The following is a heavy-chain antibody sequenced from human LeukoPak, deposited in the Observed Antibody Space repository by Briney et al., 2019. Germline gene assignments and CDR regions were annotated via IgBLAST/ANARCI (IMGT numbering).Heavy chain of an antibody. J-gene: IGHJ6*03. D-gene: IGHD6-13*01. CDR1: GGSISSYY. V-gene: IGHV4-59*01. CDR3: ARGSSSWSDYYYMDV. CDR2: ILYSVST. Sequence: PSETLSLTCTVSGGSISSYYWSWIRQPPGKRLEWIGYILYSVSTNYNPSLKSRVTMSVDTSKNQFSLKVSSVTAADTAVYYCARGSSSWSDYYYMDVWGKGTTVTVSS.